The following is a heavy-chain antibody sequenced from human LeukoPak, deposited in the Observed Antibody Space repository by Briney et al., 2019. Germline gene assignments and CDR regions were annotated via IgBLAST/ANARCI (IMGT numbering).Heavy chain of an antibody. CDR3: ARGHSGYDRTNWFDP. J-gene: IGHJ5*02. CDR2: INPSGGST. V-gene: IGHV1-46*03. D-gene: IGHD5-12*01. Sequence: ASVKVSCKASGYTFTSYYMHWVRQAPGQGLQWMGIINPSGGSTSYAQKFQGRVTTTRDTSTSAVYMELSSLRSEDTAVYYCARGHSGYDRTNWFDPWGQGTLVTVSS. CDR1: GYTFTSYY.